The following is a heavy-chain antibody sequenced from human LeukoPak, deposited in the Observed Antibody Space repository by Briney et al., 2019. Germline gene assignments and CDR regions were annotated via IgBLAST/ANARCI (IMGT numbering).Heavy chain of an antibody. V-gene: IGHV3-7*01. CDR2: IREDGSQK. CDR3: ASRFDY. Sequence: GGSLRLSCAASGFTFSSSWMTWVRQAPGKGLEWVASIREDGSQKTSVDSVRGRFTISRDNAKKSLYLQMNSLRVEDTAVYYCASRFDYWGQGTLVTVSS. CDR1: GFTFSSSW. J-gene: IGHJ4*02.